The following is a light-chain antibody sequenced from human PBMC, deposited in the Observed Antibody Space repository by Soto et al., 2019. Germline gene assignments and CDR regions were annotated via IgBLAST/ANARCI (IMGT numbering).Light chain of an antibody. CDR2: AAS. CDR1: QSISSY. CDR3: QQSYSTPWT. Sequence: DIQMTQSPSSLSASVGDRVTITCRASQSISSYLNWYQQKQGKAPKHLIYAASSLQSGVPSRFSGSGSGTDFTLTISSLQPEDFATYYCQQSYSTPWTFGQGTKVEIK. V-gene: IGKV1-39*01. J-gene: IGKJ1*01.